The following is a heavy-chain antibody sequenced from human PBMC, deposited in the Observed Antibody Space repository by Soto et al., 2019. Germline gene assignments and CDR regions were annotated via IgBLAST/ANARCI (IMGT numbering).Heavy chain of an antibody. CDR2: MNPNSGNT. CDR1: GYTFTSYD. Sequence: QVQLVQSGAEVKKPGASVKVSCKASGYTFTSYDINWVRQATGQGLEWMGWMNPNSGNTGYAQKFQGRVTMTGTTSKGTAYMELSGMRSEDTAVYYCARGGGSGWYGGAYYYYGMDVWGQGTTVTVSS. V-gene: IGHV1-8*01. CDR3: ARGGGSGWYGGAYYYYGMDV. J-gene: IGHJ6*02. D-gene: IGHD6-19*01.